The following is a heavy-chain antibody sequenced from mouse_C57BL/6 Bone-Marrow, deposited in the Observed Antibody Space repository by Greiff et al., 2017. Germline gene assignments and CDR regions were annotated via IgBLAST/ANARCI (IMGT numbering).Heavy chain of an antibody. V-gene: IGHV1-61*01. D-gene: IGHD1-1*01. CDR2: IYPSDSET. J-gene: IGHJ2*01. Sequence: QVQLQQPGAELVRPGSSVKLSCKASGYTFTSYWMDWVKQRPGQGLEWIGNIYPSDSETHYNQKFKDKATLTVDKSSSTAYMQLSSLTSEDSAVYYCARTGLTTVVAPYFDYWGQGTTLTVSS. CDR1: GYTFTSYW. CDR3: ARTGLTTVVAPYFDY.